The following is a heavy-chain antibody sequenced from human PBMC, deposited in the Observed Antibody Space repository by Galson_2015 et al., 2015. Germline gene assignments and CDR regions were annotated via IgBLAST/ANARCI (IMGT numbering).Heavy chain of an antibody. CDR1: GYTLTELS. CDR2: FDPEDGET. CDR3: ATVAWTRYNWNDWFDP. J-gene: IGHJ5*02. V-gene: IGHV1-24*01. D-gene: IGHD1-1*01. Sequence: SVKVSCKVSGYTLTELSMHWVRQAPGKGLEWMGGFDPEDGETIYAQKFQGRVTMTEDTSTDTAYMELSSLRSEDTAVYYCATVAWTRYNWNDWFDPWGQGTLVTVSS.